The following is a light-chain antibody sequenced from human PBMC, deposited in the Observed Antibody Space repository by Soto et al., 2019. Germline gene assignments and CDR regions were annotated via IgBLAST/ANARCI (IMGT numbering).Light chain of an antibody. V-gene: IGKV1-9*01. CDR2: AAS. CDR3: HPLNSYPLT. Sequence: IQLTQSPSSLSASVGDRVTITCRASQGISSYLAWYQQKPGKAPKLLIYAASTLRSVVPSRFSGSGSGTDFTLTISSLQPEYFSTYYRHPLNSYPLTCGPGTKVDIK. CDR1: QGISSY. J-gene: IGKJ3*01.